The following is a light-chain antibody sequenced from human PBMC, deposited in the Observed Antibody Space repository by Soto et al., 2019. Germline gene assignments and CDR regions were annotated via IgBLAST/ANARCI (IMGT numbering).Light chain of an antibody. CDR2: DAS. CDR1: QSVKTF. J-gene: IGKJ5*01. Sequence: EIVLTQSXXXXXXSPXXXAXXSXXPSQSVKTFLVWYQQRPGQAPRLLIYDASHRAAGIPARFSGSGFGTDFTLTISGLEPEDAAVYYCQQRSNWPPITFGQGTLLEIK. V-gene: IGKV3-11*01. CDR3: QQRSNWPPIT.